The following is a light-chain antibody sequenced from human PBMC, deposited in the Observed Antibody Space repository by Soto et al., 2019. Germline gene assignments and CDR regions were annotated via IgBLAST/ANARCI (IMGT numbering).Light chain of an antibody. Sequence: QSVLTQPRSVSGSPGQSVTISCTGSSSDVGGYNDVSWYQQYPGKAPRLMIYDVTKRPSGVPDRFSGSKSGNTASLTISGLQAEDEADYYCSSYTSSSTLGNVFGTGTKLTVL. CDR1: SSDVGGYND. CDR2: DVT. CDR3: SSYTSSSTLGNV. J-gene: IGLJ1*01. V-gene: IGLV2-11*01.